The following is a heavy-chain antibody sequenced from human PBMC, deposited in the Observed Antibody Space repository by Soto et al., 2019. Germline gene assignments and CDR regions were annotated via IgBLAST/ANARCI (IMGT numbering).Heavy chain of an antibody. CDR2: IDQSGGT. CDR1: GDSLRGQS. J-gene: IGHJ6*02. D-gene: IGHD3-16*02. CDR3: ARDDRYGWSGESLDV. Sequence: SETLSLTCAVVGDSLRGQSWNWIRQSPGKGLEWIGEIDQSGGTNYNPSLKSRAIISDDTSKNQFSLTLTSVTAADTAVYYCARDDRYGWSGESLDVWGQGTTVTVSS. V-gene: IGHV4-34*01.